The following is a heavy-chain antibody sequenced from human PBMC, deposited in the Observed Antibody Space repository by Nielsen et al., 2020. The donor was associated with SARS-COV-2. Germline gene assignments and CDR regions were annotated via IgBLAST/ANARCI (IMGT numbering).Heavy chain of an antibody. J-gene: IGHJ6*03. CDR1: GYTFTTYG. Sequence: ASVKVSCKASGYTFTTYGFSWVRQAPGQGLEWMGGFDPEDGETIYAQKFQGRVTMTEDTSTDTAYMELSSLRSEDTAVYYCATVSSSGGFYYYYYMDVWGKGTTVTVSS. D-gene: IGHD6-19*01. CDR2: FDPEDGET. V-gene: IGHV1-24*01. CDR3: ATVSSSGGFYYYYYMDV.